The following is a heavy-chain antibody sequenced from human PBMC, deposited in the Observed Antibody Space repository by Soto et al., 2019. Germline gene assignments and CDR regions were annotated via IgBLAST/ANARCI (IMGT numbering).Heavy chain of an antibody. CDR1: GFTFSDYY. J-gene: IGHJ4*02. V-gene: IGHV3-11*06. CDR2: ISSSSSYT. D-gene: IGHD2-15*01. CDR3: AATRGYCSGGSCYSNY. Sequence: VQLVESGGGLVQPGGSLRLSCAASGFTFSDYYMSWIRQAPGKGLEWVSYISSSSSYTNYADSVKGRFTISRDNAKNSLYLQMNSLRAEDTAVYYCAATRGYCSGGSCYSNYWGQGTLVTVSS.